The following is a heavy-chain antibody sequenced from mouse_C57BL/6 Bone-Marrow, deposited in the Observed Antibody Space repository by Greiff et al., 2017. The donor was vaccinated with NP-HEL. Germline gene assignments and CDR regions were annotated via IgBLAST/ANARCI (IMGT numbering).Heavy chain of an antibody. CDR2: INPSNGGT. Sequence: QVQLQQSGTELVKPGASVKLSCKASGYTFTSYWMHWVKQRPGQGLEWIGNINPSNGGTNYNEKFKNQATLTVDKSSSTAYMQLRSLTSEDSAVYSCARDSGYAFDYWGQGTTLTVSS. J-gene: IGHJ2*01. CDR3: ARDSGYAFDY. CDR1: GYTFTSYW. D-gene: IGHD3-2*02. V-gene: IGHV1-53*01.